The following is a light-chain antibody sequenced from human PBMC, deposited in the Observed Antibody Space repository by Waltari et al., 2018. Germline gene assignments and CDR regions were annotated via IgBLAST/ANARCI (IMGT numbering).Light chain of an antibody. Sequence: DIQVTQSPSSLSASLGARVPITCRASSSTRCYLNWYQQKPGQAPKLLIYAASSFQSAVPSRFSRSGSGTDFTLTISSLQPEDFATDYCQQSYSTPTFGQATKLEL. CDR3: QQSYSTPT. CDR2: AAS. J-gene: IGKJ2*01. CDR1: SSTRCY. V-gene: IGKV1-39*01.